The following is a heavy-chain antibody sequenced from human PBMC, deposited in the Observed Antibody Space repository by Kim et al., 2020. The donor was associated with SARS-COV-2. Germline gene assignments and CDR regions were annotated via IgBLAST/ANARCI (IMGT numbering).Heavy chain of an antibody. Sequence: DSVRGRFTHSKDNARNRLYLQMNRLRAEDTAVYYCARVGWSGAKWGGFDTWGQGTMVTVSS. D-gene: IGHD3-3*01. J-gene: IGHJ3*02. CDR3: ARVGWSGAKWGGFDT. V-gene: IGHV3-74*01.